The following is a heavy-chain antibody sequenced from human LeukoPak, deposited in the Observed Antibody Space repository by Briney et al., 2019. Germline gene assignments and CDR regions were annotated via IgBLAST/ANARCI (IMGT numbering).Heavy chain of an antibody. J-gene: IGHJ3*02. V-gene: IGHV3-13*01. CDR2: IGTAGDT. CDR3: AREGRGGSPNAFDI. Sequence: GGSLRLSCAASGFSFSNYELHWVRQTTGKGLEWVPAIGTAGDTFYSGSVKGRFTISRENAKNSLYLQMNTMRAGDTAVYYCAREGRGGSPNAFDIWGQGTMVTVS. D-gene: IGHD1-26*01. CDR1: GFSFSNYE.